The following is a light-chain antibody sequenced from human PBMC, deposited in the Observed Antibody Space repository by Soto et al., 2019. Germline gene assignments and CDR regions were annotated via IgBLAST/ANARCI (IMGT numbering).Light chain of an antibody. CDR1: SSDVGGYNY. CDR3: SSYTSTSNVV. CDR2: DVS. Sequence: QSALTQPASVSGSPGQSITISCTGTSSDVGGYNYVSWYQQHPGRAPKLLIYDVSNRPSGVSNRFSGSKSGNTASLTSSGLQAEDEADDYCSSYTSTSNVVFGGGTKLTVL. J-gene: IGLJ2*01. V-gene: IGLV2-14*01.